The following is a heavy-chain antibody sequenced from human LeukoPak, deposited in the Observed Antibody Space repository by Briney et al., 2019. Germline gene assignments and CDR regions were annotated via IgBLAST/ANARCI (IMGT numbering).Heavy chain of an antibody. V-gene: IGHV4-39*07. CDR3: ARVGSAARRYYYYYMDV. J-gene: IGHJ6*03. CDR1: GGSISSSSYY. D-gene: IGHD6-6*01. Sequence: SETLSLTCTVSGGSISSSSYYWGWIRQPPGKGLEWIGSIYHSGSTYYNPSLKSRVTISVDTSKNQFSLKLSSVTAADTAVYYCARVGSAARRYYYYYMDVWGKGTTVTVSS. CDR2: IYHSGST.